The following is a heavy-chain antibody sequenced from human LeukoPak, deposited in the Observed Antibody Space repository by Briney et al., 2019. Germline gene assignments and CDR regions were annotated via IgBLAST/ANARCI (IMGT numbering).Heavy chain of an antibody. D-gene: IGHD1-1*01. CDR3: AREGTAGTNLNWFDP. Sequence: CETLTLTCTVSGGSISSSSYYWGWIRQPPGKGLEWIGYISYSGSTNFNPSLKSRVTISVDTSKNQFSLKLSSVTAADTAVYYCAREGTAGTNLNWFDPWGQGTLVTVSS. V-gene: IGHV4-61*01. CDR2: ISYSGST. J-gene: IGHJ5*02. CDR1: GGSISSSSYY.